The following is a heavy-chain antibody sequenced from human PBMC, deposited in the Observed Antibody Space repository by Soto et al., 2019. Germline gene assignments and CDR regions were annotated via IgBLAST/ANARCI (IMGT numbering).Heavy chain of an antibody. J-gene: IGHJ4*02. D-gene: IGHD2-2*01. CDR1: GGSISSSSYY. CDR2: IYYSGST. Sequence: NPSETLSLTCTVSGGSISSSSYYWGWIRQPPGKGLEWIGSIYYSGSTYYNPSLKSRVTISVDTSKNQFSLKLSSVTAADTAVYYCARPPVCSSTSCRDYWGQGTLVTVSS. CDR3: ARPPVCSSTSCRDY. V-gene: IGHV4-39*01.